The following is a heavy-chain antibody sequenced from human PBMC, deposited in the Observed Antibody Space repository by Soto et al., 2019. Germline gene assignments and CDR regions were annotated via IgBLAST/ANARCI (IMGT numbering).Heavy chain of an antibody. CDR1: GFTFSKYG. CDR3: ARCGADCSIDY. V-gene: IGHV3-33*01. Sequence: VQLVESGGGVVQPGRSLRLSCAAYGFTFSKYGIHWVRQAPGKGLEWVALIWYDGSNKYYADSVKGRFTVSRDNSKDTVYLQMNSLRAEDTGVYYWARCGADCSIDYWGQGIMVTVSS. CDR2: IWYDGSNK. J-gene: IGHJ4*02. D-gene: IGHD2-21*02.